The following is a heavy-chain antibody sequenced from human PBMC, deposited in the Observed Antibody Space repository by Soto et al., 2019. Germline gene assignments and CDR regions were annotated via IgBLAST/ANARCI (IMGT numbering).Heavy chain of an antibody. CDR3: ARGSYYDSSGYYPLDS. J-gene: IGHJ4*02. V-gene: IGHV3-33*01. D-gene: IGHD3-22*01. Sequence: PGGALRLSCAASGFTFSSYAMHWVRQAPGKGLEWVAVIWYDGSNKYYADSVKGRFTISRDNSKNTLYLQMNGLRAEDTAVYYCARGSYYDSSGYYPLDSWGQGTLVTVAS. CDR2: IWYDGSNK. CDR1: GFTFSSYA.